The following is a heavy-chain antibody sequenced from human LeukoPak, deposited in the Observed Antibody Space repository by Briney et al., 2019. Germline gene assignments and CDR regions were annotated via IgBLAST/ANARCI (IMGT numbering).Heavy chain of an antibody. Sequence: SETLSLTCAVYGGSFSGYYWSWIRQPPGKGLEWIGEINHSGNTNYNPSLMSRVTLSVDTSKNQFSLKLTSVTAADTAVYYYARGYGLHFDYWGQGTLVTVSS. D-gene: IGHD4-17*01. CDR2: INHSGNT. CDR3: ARGYGLHFDY. CDR1: GGSFSGYY. V-gene: IGHV4-34*01. J-gene: IGHJ4*02.